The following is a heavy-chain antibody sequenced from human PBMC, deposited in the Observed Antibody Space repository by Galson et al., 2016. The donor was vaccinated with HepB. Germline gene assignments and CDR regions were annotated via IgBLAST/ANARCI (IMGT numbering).Heavy chain of an antibody. V-gene: IGHV3-15*01. CDR3: TARAAK. CDR1: GFTFTDAW. D-gene: IGHD2-15*01. J-gene: IGHJ4*02. Sequence: SLRLSCAASGFTFTDAWMTWVRQTPGKGLEWVGRIKSKADGGTTDYAAAVKGRFTISRDDSKNTLYLQMSSLTTEDTAVYYCTARAAKGGQGTLVTVSS. CDR2: IKSKADGGTT.